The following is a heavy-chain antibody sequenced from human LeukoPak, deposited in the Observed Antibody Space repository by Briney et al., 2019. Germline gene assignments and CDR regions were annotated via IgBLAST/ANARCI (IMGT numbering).Heavy chain of an antibody. CDR2: ISGSGGST. D-gene: IGHD3-10*01. J-gene: IGHJ4*02. V-gene: IGHV3-23*01. Sequence: GGSLRLSCAASGFTFSSYAMSWVRQAPGKGLEWVSAISGSGGSTYYADSVKGRFTISRDNSKNTLYLQMNSLRAEDTAVYYCAKEGNYYGSGSYFQFDYWGQGTLVTVSS. CDR3: AKEGNYYGSGSYFQFDY. CDR1: GFTFSSYA.